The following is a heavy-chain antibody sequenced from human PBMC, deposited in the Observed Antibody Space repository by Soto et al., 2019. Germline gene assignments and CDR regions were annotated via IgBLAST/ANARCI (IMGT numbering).Heavy chain of an antibody. CDR2: IYYSGST. D-gene: IGHD6-6*01. CDR3: ARSDETARPFSATDSYFDY. Sequence: SETLSLTCTVSGGSLSNYYWSWIRQPPGNGLAWIGYIYYSGSTNYNPSLMSRVTISIDTSKTQFSLKLSSVNAADSAVYYCARSDETARPFSATDSYFDYWGQGTLVTV. CDR1: GGSLSNYY. J-gene: IGHJ4*02. V-gene: IGHV4-59*01.